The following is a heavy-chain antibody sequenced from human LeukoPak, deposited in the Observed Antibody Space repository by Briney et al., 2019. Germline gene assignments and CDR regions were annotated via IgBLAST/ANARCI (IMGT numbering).Heavy chain of an antibody. CDR1: GGSISSSSYY. CDR2: IYYSGST. J-gene: IGHJ5*02. Sequence: PSETLSLTCTVSGGSISSSSYYWGWIRQPPGKGLEWIGSIYYSGSTYYNPSLKSRVTISVDTSKNQFSLKLSSVTAADTAVYYCESTHAPYWFDPWGQGTLVTVSS. V-gene: IGHV4-39*07. CDR3: ESTHAPYWFDP.